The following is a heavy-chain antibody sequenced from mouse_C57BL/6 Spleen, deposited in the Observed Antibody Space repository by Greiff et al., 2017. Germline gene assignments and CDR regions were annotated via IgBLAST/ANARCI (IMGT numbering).Heavy chain of an antibody. V-gene: IGHV1-42*01. D-gene: IGHD1-1*01. CDR3: ATTTVVARESDY. CDR2: INPSTGGT. Sequence: VQLQQSGPELVKPGASVKISCKASGYSFTGYYMNWVKQSPEKSLEWIGEINPSTGGTTYNQKFKAKATLTVDKSSSTTYMQRKRLTSEDSAVYYCATTTVVARESDYWGQGAPLSVSS. J-gene: IGHJ2*01. CDR1: GYSFTGYY.